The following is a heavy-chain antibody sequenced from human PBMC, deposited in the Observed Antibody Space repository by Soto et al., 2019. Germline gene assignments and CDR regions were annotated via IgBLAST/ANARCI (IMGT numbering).Heavy chain of an antibody. V-gene: IGHV1-69*02. Sequence: QVQLVQSGAEVKKPGSSVKVSCKASGGTFSSYTISWVRQAPGQGLEWMGRIIPILGIANYAQKFQGRVRVTAAKSTSTAYMELRSLRSEDTAVYYCARVETGGPFFGPDYWGQGTLVTVSS. CDR3: ARVETGGPFFGPDY. D-gene: IGHD7-27*01. CDR1: GGTFSSYT. J-gene: IGHJ4*02. CDR2: IIPILGIA.